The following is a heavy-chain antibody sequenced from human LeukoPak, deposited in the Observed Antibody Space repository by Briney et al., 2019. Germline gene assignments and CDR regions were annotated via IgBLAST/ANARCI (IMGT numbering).Heavy chain of an antibody. V-gene: IGHV1-2*02. J-gene: IGHJ4*02. D-gene: IGHD5-12*01. CDR2: INPATGAT. Sequence: ASVKVSCKASGYTFTDYYTHWVRQAPGQGLEWMGWINPATGATKFAQKFQGRVTLTRDTSSSTTYMDLNRLTSDDMAVYYCARDTRRGYTGYDMPGDWGQGTLVIVSS. CDR1: GYTFTDYY. CDR3: ARDTRRGYTGYDMPGD.